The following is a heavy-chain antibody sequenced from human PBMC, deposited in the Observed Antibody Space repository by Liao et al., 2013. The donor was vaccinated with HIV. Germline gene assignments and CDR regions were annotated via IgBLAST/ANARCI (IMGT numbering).Heavy chain of an antibody. V-gene: IGHV4-61*02. J-gene: IGHJ4*02. D-gene: IGHD1-26*01. CDR1: GGSIRGGSYY. Sequence: QVQLQESGPGLVKPSQTLSLTCSVSGGSIRGGSYYWGWIRQPAGKGLEWVGRIYSSGNTNFNPSLKSRVTMSVDTSKNQFSLKLTSMTAADTAVYYCATGSWELLHWGQGTLVIVSS. CDR3: ATGSWELLH. CDR2: IYSSGNT.